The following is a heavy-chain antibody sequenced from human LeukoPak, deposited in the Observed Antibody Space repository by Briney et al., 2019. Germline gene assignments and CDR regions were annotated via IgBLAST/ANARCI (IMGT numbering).Heavy chain of an antibody. Sequence: SETLSLTYAVSGGSISTYYWSWIRQPPGKGPEWIAYIHSTGSTNYNPSLKSRVTISADTSKNQFSLTLRLVTAADTAVYYCARVARDGYLAYYFDYWGQGILVTVSS. V-gene: IGHV4-59*01. CDR2: IHSTGST. J-gene: IGHJ4*02. D-gene: IGHD5-24*01. CDR3: ARVARDGYLAYYFDY. CDR1: GGSISTYY.